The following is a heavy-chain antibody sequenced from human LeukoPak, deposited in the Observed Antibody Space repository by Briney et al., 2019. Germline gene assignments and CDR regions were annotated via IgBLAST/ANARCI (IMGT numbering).Heavy chain of an antibody. CDR3: ARGGDDMVRGVIDY. J-gene: IGHJ4*02. CDR1: GGSISSYY. CDR2: IYTSGST. Sequence: SETLSLTCTVSGGSISSYYWSWIRQPAGKGLEWIGRIYTSGSTNYNPSLKSRVSMSVDTSKNQFSLKLSSVTAADTAVYYCARGGDDMVRGVIDYWGQGTLVTVSS. V-gene: IGHV4-4*07. D-gene: IGHD3-10*01.